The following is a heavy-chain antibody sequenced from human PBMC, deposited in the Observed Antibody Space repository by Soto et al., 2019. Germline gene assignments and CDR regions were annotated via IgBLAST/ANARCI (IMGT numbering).Heavy chain of an antibody. Sequence: GGSLRLSCAASGFTFSSYAMSWVRQAPGKGLEWVSAISGSGGSTYYADSVKGRFTISRDNSKNTLYLQMNSLRAEDTAVYYCAGTGNWNDVSYYWGQGTLVTVSS. CDR2: ISGSGGST. J-gene: IGHJ4*02. CDR1: GFTFSSYA. V-gene: IGHV3-23*01. CDR3: AGTGNWNDVSYY. D-gene: IGHD1-1*01.